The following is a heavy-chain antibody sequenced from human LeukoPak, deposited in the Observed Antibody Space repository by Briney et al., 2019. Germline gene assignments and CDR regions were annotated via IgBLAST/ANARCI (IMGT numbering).Heavy chain of an antibody. CDR2: ISYDGSNK. V-gene: IGHV3-30-3*01. J-gene: IGHJ4*02. CDR3: AREANPSSWYSIDY. Sequence: GGSLRLSCAASGFTFSSYAMHWVRQAPGKGLEWVAVISYDGSNKYCADSVKGRFTISRDNSKNTLYLQMNSLRAEDTAVYYCAREANPSSWYSIDYWGQGTLVTVSS. CDR1: GFTFSSYA. D-gene: IGHD6-13*01.